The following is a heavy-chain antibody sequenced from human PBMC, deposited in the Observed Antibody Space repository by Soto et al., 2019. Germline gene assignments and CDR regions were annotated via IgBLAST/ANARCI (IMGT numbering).Heavy chain of an antibody. D-gene: IGHD2-2*01. CDR1: GFTFSSTA. Sequence: SVRVSSRASGFTFSSTAVQWVRQARGQRLEWIGWTVVGSGNTNYAQKFQERVTITRDMSTSTAYMELSSLRSEDTAVYYCAAGCSSTSCYLNGNYYYGMDVWGQGTTVTVS. CDR2: TVVGSGNT. V-gene: IGHV1-58*01. CDR3: AAGCSSTSCYLNGNYYYGMDV. J-gene: IGHJ6*02.